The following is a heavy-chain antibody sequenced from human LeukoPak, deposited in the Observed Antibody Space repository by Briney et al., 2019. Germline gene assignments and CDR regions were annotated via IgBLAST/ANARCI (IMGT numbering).Heavy chain of an antibody. V-gene: IGHV5-51*01. CDR3: ARQLGELSSKSFDY. CDR1: GYSFSSYW. J-gene: IGHJ4*02. CDR2: IYPGDSDT. D-gene: IGHD3-16*02. Sequence: GESLKISCKGSGYSFSSYWIAWVRQTPGKALEWMGIIYPGDSDTRYSPSFQGQVTISADKSIGTAYLRWSSLKASDTAMYYCARQLGELSSKSFDYWGQGTLVTVSS.